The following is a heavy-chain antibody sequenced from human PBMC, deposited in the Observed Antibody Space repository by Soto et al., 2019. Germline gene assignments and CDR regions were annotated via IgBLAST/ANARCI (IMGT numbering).Heavy chain of an antibody. D-gene: IGHD4-17*01. V-gene: IGHV1-18*01. CDR2: ISAYNGNT. CDR3: ARGTTVETGTS. J-gene: IGHJ5*02. CDR1: GYTFTSYG. Sequence: QVQLVQSGAEVKKPGASVKVSCKASGYTFTSYGISWVRQAPGQGLEWMGWISAYNGNTNYAQKLQGRVTRTTDTSTSTAYMERRGLRSADTAVYYGARGTTVETGTSWGQGTLVTVSS.